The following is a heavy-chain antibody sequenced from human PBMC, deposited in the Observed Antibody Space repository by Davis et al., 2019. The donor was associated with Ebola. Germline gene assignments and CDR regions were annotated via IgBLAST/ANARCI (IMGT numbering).Heavy chain of an antibody. Sequence: ASVKVSCKASRYTFTSYAMHWVRQAPGQRLEWMGWINAGNGNTKYSQKFQGRVTITRDTSASTAYMELSSLRSEDTAVYYCARVDYGGPWGAFDIWGQGTMVTVSS. CDR2: INAGNGNT. J-gene: IGHJ3*02. CDR1: RYTFTSYA. D-gene: IGHD4-23*01. V-gene: IGHV1-3*01. CDR3: ARVDYGGPWGAFDI.